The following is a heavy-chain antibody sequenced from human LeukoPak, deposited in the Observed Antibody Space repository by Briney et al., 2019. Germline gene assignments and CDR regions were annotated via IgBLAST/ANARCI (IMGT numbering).Heavy chain of an antibody. CDR2: ISGYNGNT. CDR1: GYTYTTYG. Sequence: ASVNVSCKASGYTYTTYGISWVRQAPGQGLEWMGWISGYNGNTNYAQKVQGRVTLTTDTSTSTAYMEVRSLRSDDTAVYYCARTHCGITSCSHDAFDFWGQGTMVTVSS. CDR3: ARTHCGITSCSHDAFDF. V-gene: IGHV1-18*01. D-gene: IGHD2-2*01. J-gene: IGHJ3*01.